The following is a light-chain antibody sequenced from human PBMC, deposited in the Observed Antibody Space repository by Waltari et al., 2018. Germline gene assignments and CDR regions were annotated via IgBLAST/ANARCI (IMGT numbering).Light chain of an antibody. CDR2: DAS. J-gene: IGKJ4*01. CDR3: QQRSNWPGLT. V-gene: IGKV3-11*01. CDR1: QSVSSY. Sequence: EIVLTQSPATLSLSPVERATLPCRASQSVSSYLAWYQQKPGQAPRLLIYDASNRATGIPARFSGSGSGTDFTLTISSLEPEDFAVYYCQQRSNWPGLTFGGGTKVEIK.